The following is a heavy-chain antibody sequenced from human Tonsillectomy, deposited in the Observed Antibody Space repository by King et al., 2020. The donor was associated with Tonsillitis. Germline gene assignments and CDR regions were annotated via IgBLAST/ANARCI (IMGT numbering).Heavy chain of an antibody. CDR2: ISGSRSYT. CDR1: GFTFSDYY. CDR3: ARVSVYLYYIEY. Sequence: VQLVESGGGLVKPGGSLRLSCAASGFTFSDYYMSWIRQAPGKGLEWVSYISGSRSYTNYADSVKGRFTISRDNAKNSLYLQMNSLRAEDTAVYYCARVSVYLYYIEYWGQGTLVTVSS. D-gene: IGHD2/OR15-2a*01. J-gene: IGHJ4*01. V-gene: IGHV3-11*06.